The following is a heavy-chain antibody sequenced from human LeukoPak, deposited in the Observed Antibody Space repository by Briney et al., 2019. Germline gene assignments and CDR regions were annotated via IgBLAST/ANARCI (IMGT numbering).Heavy chain of an antibody. CDR2: IVPILGIA. V-gene: IGHV1-69*04. J-gene: IGHJ6*03. Sequence: SVKVSCKASGGTFSSYTISWVRQAPGQGLEWMGRIVPILGIANYAQKFQGRVTITADKSTSTAYMELSSLRSEDTAVYYCAREPLKLYCTNGVCSIRNYYYYMDVWGKGTTVTVSS. CDR1: GGTFSSYT. CDR3: AREPLKLYCTNGVCSIRNYYYYMDV. D-gene: IGHD2-8*01.